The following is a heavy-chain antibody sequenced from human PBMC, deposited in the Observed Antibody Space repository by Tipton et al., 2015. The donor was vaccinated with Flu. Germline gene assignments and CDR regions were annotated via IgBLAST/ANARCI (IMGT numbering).Heavy chain of an antibody. CDR1: GYSFTSYW. Sequence: QLVQSGAEVKKPGESLRISCKGSGYSFTSYWIGWVRQMPGKGLEWMGRIDPSDSYTNYSPSFQGHVTISADKSISTAYLQWSSLKASDTAMYYCARQRPEMATSSPHFDYWGQGTLVTVSS. CDR2: IDPSDSYT. CDR3: ARQRPEMATSSPHFDY. D-gene: IGHD5-24*01. V-gene: IGHV5-10-1*01. J-gene: IGHJ4*02.